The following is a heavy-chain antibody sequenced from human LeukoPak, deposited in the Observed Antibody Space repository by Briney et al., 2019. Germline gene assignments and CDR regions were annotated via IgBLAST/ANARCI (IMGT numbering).Heavy chain of an antibody. J-gene: IGHJ4*02. V-gene: IGHV1-46*01. CDR1: GYTFTSYY. CDR2: INPSGGST. CDR3: ARDVAIAAAGYYFDY. D-gene: IGHD6-13*01. Sequence: ASVKVSCKASGYTFTSYYMHLVRQAPGQGLEWMGIINPSGGSTSYAQKFQGRVTMTRDTSTSTVYMELSSLRSEDTAMYYCARDVAIAAAGYYFDYWGQGTLVTVSS.